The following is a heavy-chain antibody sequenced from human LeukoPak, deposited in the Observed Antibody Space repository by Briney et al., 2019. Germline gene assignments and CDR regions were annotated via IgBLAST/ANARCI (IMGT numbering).Heavy chain of an antibody. CDR2: INPSGGST. CDR3: ARSSSVAGIFDYGMDV. Sequence: GXSVKVSCKASGYTFTSYYMHWVRQAPGQGLEWMGIINPSGGSTSYAQKFQGRVTMTRDTSTSTVYMELSSLRSEDTAVYYCARSSSVAGIFDYGMDVWGQGTTVTVSS. D-gene: IGHD6-19*01. J-gene: IGHJ6*02. CDR1: GYTFTSYY. V-gene: IGHV1-46*01.